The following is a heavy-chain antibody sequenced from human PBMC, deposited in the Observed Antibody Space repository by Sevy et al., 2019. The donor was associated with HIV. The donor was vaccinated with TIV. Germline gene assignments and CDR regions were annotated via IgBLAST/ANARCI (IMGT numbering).Heavy chain of an antibody. D-gene: IGHD6-13*01. J-gene: IGHJ4*02. CDR2: ISSSGSTI. V-gene: IGHV3-11*01. CDR3: ASIAAAADYFDY. CDR1: GFTFSDYY. Sequence: GGSMRLSCAASGFTFSDYYMSWIRQAPGKGLEWVSYISSSGSTIYYADSVKGRFTISRDNAKNSLYLQMNSLRAEDTAVYYCASIAAAADYFDYWGQGTLVTVSS.